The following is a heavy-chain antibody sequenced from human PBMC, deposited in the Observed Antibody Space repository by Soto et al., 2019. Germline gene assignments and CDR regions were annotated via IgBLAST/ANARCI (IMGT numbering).Heavy chain of an antibody. CDR1: GGSFSGYY. CDR3: ARHVHNQGYEYYFAS. CDR2: INYSGST. Sequence: SETLSLTCAVYGGSFSGYYWSWIRQPPGKGLERIGEINYSGSTNYNPSLKSRITIPLDTSKNQISLRLSSVTAADTAVYYCARHVHNQGYEYYFASWGQGTLVTVSS. D-gene: IGHD3-3*01. V-gene: IGHV4-34*01. J-gene: IGHJ4*02.